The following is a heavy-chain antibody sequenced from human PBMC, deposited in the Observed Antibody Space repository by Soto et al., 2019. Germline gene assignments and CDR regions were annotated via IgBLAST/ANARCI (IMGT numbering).Heavy chain of an antibody. Sequence: ASVKVSCKASGYTFTSYGISWVRQAPGQGLEWMGWISAYNGNTNYAQKLQGRVTMTTDTSTSTAYMELRSLRAEDTAVYYCAKDLVVPAAYYYYYGMDVWGQGTTVTVSS. CDR2: ISAYNGNT. V-gene: IGHV1-18*01. D-gene: IGHD2-2*01. J-gene: IGHJ6*02. CDR3: AKDLVVPAAYYYYYGMDV. CDR1: GYTFTSYG.